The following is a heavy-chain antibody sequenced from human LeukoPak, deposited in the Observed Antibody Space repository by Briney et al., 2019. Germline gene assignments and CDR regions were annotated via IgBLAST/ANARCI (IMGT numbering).Heavy chain of an antibody. V-gene: IGHV3-9*03. CDR2: ISWNSGSI. CDR1: GYTFDDYA. D-gene: IGHD3-22*01. J-gene: IGHJ3*02. CDR3: AKPLSSGYYHDAFDI. Sequence: PGRSLRLSCAASGYTFDDYAMHWVRQAPAKGLEWVPGISWNSGSIGYADSVKGRFTISRDNAKNSLYLQMNSLRAEDMALYYRAKPLSSGYYHDAFDIWGQGTMVTVSS.